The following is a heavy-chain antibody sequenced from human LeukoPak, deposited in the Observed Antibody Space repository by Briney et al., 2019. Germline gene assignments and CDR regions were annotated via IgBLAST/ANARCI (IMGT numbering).Heavy chain of an antibody. CDR3: ARDRCSGGSCYRWYYYYMDV. D-gene: IGHD2-15*01. V-gene: IGHV4-59*12. CDR2: LYYSGST. Sequence: PSETLSLTCTVSGGSISSYYWSWIRQPPGKGLEWIGYLYYSGSTNYNPSLKSRVTISVDTSKNQFSLKLGSVTAADTAVYYCARDRCSGGSCYRWYYYYMDVWGKGTTVTISS. CDR1: GGSISSYY. J-gene: IGHJ6*03.